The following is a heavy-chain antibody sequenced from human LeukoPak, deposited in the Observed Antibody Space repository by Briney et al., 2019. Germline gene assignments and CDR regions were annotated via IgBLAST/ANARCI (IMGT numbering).Heavy chain of an antibody. CDR3: ARADGIVGPTYFDH. CDR1: GYGFTSYW. V-gene: IGHV5-51*01. D-gene: IGHD1-26*01. J-gene: IGHJ4*02. Sequence: GESLEISWKGSGYGFTSYWIGWVRELPGKGLEWMGIIYPGESDTRYSPSFQGQVTISADKSISTAYLQWSSLKASDTAMYYCARADGIVGPTYFDHWRQGTLVTVSS. CDR2: IYPGESDT.